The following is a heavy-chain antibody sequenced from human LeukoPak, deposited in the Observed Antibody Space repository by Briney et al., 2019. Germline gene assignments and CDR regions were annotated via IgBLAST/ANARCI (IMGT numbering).Heavy chain of an antibody. J-gene: IGHJ4*02. CDR2: ISWNSNSI. V-gene: IGHV3-9*01. D-gene: IGHD5-12*01. CDR1: GFTFDNHV. CDR3: ARDRTYSSYDSVDY. Sequence: GRSLRLSCAASGFTFDNHVMHWVRQAPGKGLEWVSGISWNSNSIGYADSVKGRFTISRDNAKSSLSLQMNSLRPEDTALYYCARDRTYSSYDSVDYWGQGTLVTVSS.